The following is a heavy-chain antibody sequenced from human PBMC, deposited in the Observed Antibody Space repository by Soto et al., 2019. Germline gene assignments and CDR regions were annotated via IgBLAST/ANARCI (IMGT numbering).Heavy chain of an antibody. CDR3: AKDSSARGITSPNWFDP. CDR1: GFTFSSYS. V-gene: IGHV3-21*01. D-gene: IGHD3-10*01. CDR2: ITSSSSYI. J-gene: IGHJ5*02. Sequence: PGGSLRLSCAASGFTFSSYSMNWVRQAPGKGLEWVSSITSSSSYIYYADSVKGWFTISRDNAKSSLYLQMNSLKVEDTAVYYCAKDSSARGITSPNWFDPWGQGTQVTVSS.